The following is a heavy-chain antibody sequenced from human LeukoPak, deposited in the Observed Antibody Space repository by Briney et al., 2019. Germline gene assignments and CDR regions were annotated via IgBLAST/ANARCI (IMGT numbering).Heavy chain of an antibody. J-gene: IGHJ6*04. CDR3: ARTPADIVVVPAAMRHYYYGMDV. Sequence: SGPTLVNPTPPLTLTCTFSGFSLSTSGMCVSWIRQPPGKALEWLALIDWDDDKYYSTSLKTRLTISKDTSKNQVVLTMTNMDPVDTATYYCARTPADIVVVPAAMRHYYYGMDVWGKGTTVTVSS. V-gene: IGHV2-70*01. CDR1: GFSLSTSGMC. CDR2: IDWDDDK. D-gene: IGHD2-2*01.